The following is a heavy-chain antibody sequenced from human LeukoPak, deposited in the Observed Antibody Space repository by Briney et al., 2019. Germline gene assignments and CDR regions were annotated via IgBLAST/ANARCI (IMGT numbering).Heavy chain of an antibody. CDR1: GGSISSSSYY. J-gene: IGHJ5*02. Sequence: PSETLSLTCTVSGGSISSSSYYWGWIRQPPGKGLEWIGSIYYSGTTYYNPSLKSRVTVSVDTSNNQFSLKLDSVSAADTAIYYWGRHQCSGCRGNSVDWFDPWGQGMLVTVSS. D-gene: IGHD2-15*01. CDR3: GRHQCSGCRGNSVDWFDP. CDR2: IYYSGTT. V-gene: IGHV4-39*01.